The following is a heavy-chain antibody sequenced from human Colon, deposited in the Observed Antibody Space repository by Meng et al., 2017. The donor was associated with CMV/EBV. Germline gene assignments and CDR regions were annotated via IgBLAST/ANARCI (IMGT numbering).Heavy chain of an antibody. V-gene: IGHV2-5*01. CDR1: GFSLSTCGVG. CDR3: AHASGGYCSSTSCLVPFDY. CDR2: INWNDDK. D-gene: IGHD2-2*01. J-gene: IGHJ4*02. Sequence: SGATLVKPTQTVTLTCTFSGFSLSTCGVGVGWIRQPPGKSLEWLALINWNDDKRYSPSLKSRLTITKDTPKNQVVLTMTNMDPVDTATYYCAHASGGYCSSTSCLVPFDYWGQGTLVTVSS.